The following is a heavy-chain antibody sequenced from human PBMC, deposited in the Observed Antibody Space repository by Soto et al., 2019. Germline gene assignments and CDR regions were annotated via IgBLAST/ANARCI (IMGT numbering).Heavy chain of an antibody. Sequence: QVQLVESGGGVVQPGRSLRLSCAASGFTFSSYGMHWVRQAPGKGLEWVAVIWYDGSNKYYAVSVKGRFTISRDNSRNTLYLQMNSLRAEDTAVYYCAREKDYFDYWGQGTLVTVSS. V-gene: IGHV3-33*01. CDR1: GFTFSSYG. CDR3: AREKDYFDY. J-gene: IGHJ4*02. CDR2: IWYDGSNK.